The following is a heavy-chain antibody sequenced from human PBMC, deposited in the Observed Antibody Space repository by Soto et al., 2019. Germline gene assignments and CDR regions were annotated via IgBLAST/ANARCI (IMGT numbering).Heavy chain of an antibody. CDR2: INPNSGGT. J-gene: IGHJ6*02. CDR3: ARAGYGDFVQPDYYYYGMDV. D-gene: IGHD4-17*01. CDR1: GYTFTGYY. Sequence: ASVKVSCKASGYTFTGYYMHWVRQAPGQGLEWMGWINPNSGGTNYAQKFQGRVTMTRDTSISTAYMELSRLRSDDTAVYYCARAGYGDFVQPDYYYYGMDVWGQGTTVTVSS. V-gene: IGHV1-2*02.